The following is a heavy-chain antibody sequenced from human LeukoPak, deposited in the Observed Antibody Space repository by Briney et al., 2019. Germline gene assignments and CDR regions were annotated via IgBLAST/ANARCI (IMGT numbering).Heavy chain of an antibody. CDR3: ARGLGYDFWSGYYQYYFDY. CDR1: GGSFSGYY. V-gene: IGHV4-34*01. Sequence: PSETLSLTCAVYGGSFSGYYWSWIRQPPGKGLEWIGEINHSGSTNYNPSLKSRVTTSVDTSKNQFSLKLSSVTAADTAVYYCARGLGYDFWSGYYQYYFDYWGQGTLVTASS. D-gene: IGHD3-3*01. CDR2: INHSGST. J-gene: IGHJ4*02.